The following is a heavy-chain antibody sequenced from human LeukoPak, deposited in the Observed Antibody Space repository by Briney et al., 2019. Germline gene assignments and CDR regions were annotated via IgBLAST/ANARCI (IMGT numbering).Heavy chain of an antibody. Sequence: SGRSLRLSCAASGFTFSSYGMHWVRQAPGKGLEWVAVIWYDGSNTYYADSVKGRFTISRDNSKNTLYLQMNSLRAEYTAVYYCAKVGSSDDHDFWGQGTLVTVSS. V-gene: IGHV3-33*06. CDR3: AKVGSSDDHDF. CDR2: IWYDGSNT. CDR1: GFTFSSYG. J-gene: IGHJ4*02. D-gene: IGHD1-26*01.